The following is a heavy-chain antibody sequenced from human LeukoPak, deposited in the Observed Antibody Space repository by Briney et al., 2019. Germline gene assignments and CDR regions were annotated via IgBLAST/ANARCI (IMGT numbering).Heavy chain of an antibody. V-gene: IGHV1-2*02. Sequence: ASVKVSCKASGYTFTRYYMHWVRQAPGQGLEWMGWINPNSGGTNYAQKFQDRVTMTRGTSIRTAYIKLSRLRSGNTAVYYCARDLPPGGSSWPYYCYYYGMDVWGQGTTVTVSS. D-gene: IGHD6-13*01. CDR2: INPNSGGT. J-gene: IGHJ6*02. CDR1: GYTFTRYY. CDR3: ARDLPPGGSSWPYYCYYYGMDV.